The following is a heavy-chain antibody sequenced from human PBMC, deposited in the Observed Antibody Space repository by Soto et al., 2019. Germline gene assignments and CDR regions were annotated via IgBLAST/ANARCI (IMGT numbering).Heavy chain of an antibody. J-gene: IGHJ3*02. CDR1: GGSISSGSYY. Sequence: SETLSLTCTVSGGSISSGSYYWSWIRQHPGKGLEWIGYIYYSGTTNYNPSLKSRVTITLDRSKNQFTLRLSSMTAADAAVYYCANDYGDYRNDAFDIWSPGTRVTVSS. CDR2: IYYSGTT. CDR3: ANDYGDYRNDAFDI. D-gene: IGHD4-17*01. V-gene: IGHV4-31*03.